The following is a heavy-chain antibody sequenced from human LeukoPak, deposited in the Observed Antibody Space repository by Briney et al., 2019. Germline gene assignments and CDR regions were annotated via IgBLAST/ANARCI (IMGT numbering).Heavy chain of an antibody. CDR1: GFTFSSYA. J-gene: IGHJ4*02. V-gene: IGHV3-23*01. CDR3: AKGQLVVVPAASLDY. D-gene: IGHD2-2*01. Sequence: HSGGSLRLSWAASGFTFSSYAMSWVRQAPGKGLEWVSAISGSGGSTYYADSVKGRFAISRDNSKNTLYLQMNSLRAEDTAVYYCAKGQLVVVPAASLDYWGQGTLVTVSS. CDR2: ISGSGGST.